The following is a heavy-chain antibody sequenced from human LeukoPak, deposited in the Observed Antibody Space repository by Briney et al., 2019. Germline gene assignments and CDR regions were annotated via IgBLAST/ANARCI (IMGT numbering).Heavy chain of an antibody. Sequence: PGGSLRLSCAASGFTFSSYSMDWVGQAPGKGLEWVSYISSSSSPIYYADSVKGRFTISRGNAEDSLYLQMNSLTAEDTAVYYCARVGSSSWKIDYWGQGTLVTVSS. D-gene: IGHD6-13*01. CDR3: ARVGSSSWKIDY. CDR1: GFTFSSYS. CDR2: ISSSSSPI. V-gene: IGHV3-48*01. J-gene: IGHJ4*02.